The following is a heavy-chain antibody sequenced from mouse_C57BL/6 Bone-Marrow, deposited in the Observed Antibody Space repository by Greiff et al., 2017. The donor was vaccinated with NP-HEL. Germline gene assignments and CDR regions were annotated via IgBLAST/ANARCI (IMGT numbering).Heavy chain of an antibody. CDR3: ARVGYYDYFDY. CDR1: GYTFTNYW. J-gene: IGHJ2*01. D-gene: IGHD2-3*01. CDR2: IYPGGGYT. V-gene: IGHV1-63*01. Sequence: VQLQQSGAELVRPGTSVKMSCKASGYTFTNYWIGWAKQRPGHGLEWIGDIYPGGGYTNYNEKFKGKATLTADKSSSTAYMQVSSLTSEDSAIYYCARVGYYDYFDYWGQGTTLTVSS.